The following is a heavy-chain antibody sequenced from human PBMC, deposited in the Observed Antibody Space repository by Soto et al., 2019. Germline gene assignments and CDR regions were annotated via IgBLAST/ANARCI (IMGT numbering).Heavy chain of an antibody. V-gene: IGHV4-4*02. CDR2: IYQSGST. D-gene: IGHD3-22*01. J-gene: IGHJ4*02. Sequence: QVQLQESGPGLVKPSGTLSLTCAVSGGSVSSSNWWSWVRQPPGKGLEWIGEIYQSGSTNYNPSLKSRVTISVDQSKNQLSLNVTSLTAADTAVCYCATMYYNDSGAFLEYWGQGTLVTVSS. CDR1: GGSVSSSNW. CDR3: ATMYYNDSGAFLEY.